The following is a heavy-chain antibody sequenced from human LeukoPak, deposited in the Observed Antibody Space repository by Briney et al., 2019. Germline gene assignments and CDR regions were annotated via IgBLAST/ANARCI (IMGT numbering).Heavy chain of an antibody. D-gene: IGHD3-3*01. CDR2: IYYSGST. J-gene: IGHJ4*02. CDR1: GGSIGSYY. Sequence: PSETLSLTCTVSGGSIGSYYWSWIRQPPGKGLEWIGYIYYSGSTNYNPSLKSRVTISVDTSKNQFSLKLSSVTAADTAVYYCASSLYYDFWSGSLDYWGQGTLVTVSS. CDR3: ASSLYYDFWSGSLDY. V-gene: IGHV4-59*01.